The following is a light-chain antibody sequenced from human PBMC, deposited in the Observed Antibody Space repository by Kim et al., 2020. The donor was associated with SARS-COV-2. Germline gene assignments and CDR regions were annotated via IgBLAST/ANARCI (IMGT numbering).Light chain of an antibody. CDR1: QSVITN. CDR3: QQYSNWPRGT. J-gene: IGKJ5*01. Sequence: PGERATTPCRASQSVITNIAWYQHKPGQAPRILMYGESTRATGIPGRFSGSGSGTEFTLSISSLQYEDFAVYYCQQYSNWPRGTFGQGTRLEIK. V-gene: IGKV3-15*01. CDR2: GES.